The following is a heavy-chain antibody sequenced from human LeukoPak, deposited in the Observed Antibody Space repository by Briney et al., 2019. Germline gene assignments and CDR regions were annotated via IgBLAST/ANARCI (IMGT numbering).Heavy chain of an antibody. D-gene: IGHD2-2*01. J-gene: IGHJ6*02. CDR3: ARALVVPAARYYYYYGMDV. CDR1: GYTFTGYY. V-gene: IGHV1-2*04. CDR2: INPNSGGT. Sequence: ASVKVSCKASGYTFTGYYMHWVRQAPGQGLEWMGWINPNSGGTNYAQKFQGWVTMTRDTSISTAYMELSRLRSDDTAVYYCARALVVPAARYYYYYGMDVWGQGTTVTVSS.